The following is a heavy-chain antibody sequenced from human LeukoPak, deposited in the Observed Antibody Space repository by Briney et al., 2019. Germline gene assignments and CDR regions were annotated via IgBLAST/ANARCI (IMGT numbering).Heavy chain of an antibody. Sequence: HPGGSLRLSCAASGFTFNNYAMSWVRQAAGKGLEWVSTISGGGNSASYADSVKGRFTISRDNSKNTLYLQMSSLRGEDTAVYYCAKRDGAGTTKTFDYWGQGTLVTVSS. CDR2: ISGGGNSA. V-gene: IGHV3-23*01. CDR1: GFTFNNYA. J-gene: IGHJ4*02. CDR3: AKRDGAGTTKTFDY. D-gene: IGHD1-26*01.